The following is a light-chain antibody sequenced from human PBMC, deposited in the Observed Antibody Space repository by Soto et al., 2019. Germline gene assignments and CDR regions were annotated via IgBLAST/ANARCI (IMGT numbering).Light chain of an antibody. CDR1: QSISSY. V-gene: IGKV1-39*01. J-gene: IGKJ1*01. CDR3: QQSYSTLWT. CDR2: AAS. Sequence: DIQMTQSPSSLSASVGDRFTITCRASQSISSYLNWYQQKPGKAPKLLIYAASSLQSGVPSRFSGSGSGTDFTLTISSLQPEDFVTYYCQQSYSTLWTFGQGTNVENK.